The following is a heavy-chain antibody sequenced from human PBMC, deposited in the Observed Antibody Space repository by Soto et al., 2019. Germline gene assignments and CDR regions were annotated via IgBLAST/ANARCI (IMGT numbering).Heavy chain of an antibody. Sequence: SESLSLTCAVSGGSISSSNWWSCVRQPPGKGLEWIGEIYHSWSTNYNPSLKSRVTISVDKSKNQFSLKLSSVTAADTAVYYCARVGCSSTSCYSDYYYGMDVWGQGTTVTVSS. CDR1: GGSISSSNW. J-gene: IGHJ6*02. CDR2: IYHSWST. D-gene: IGHD2-2*02. V-gene: IGHV4-4*02. CDR3: ARVGCSSTSCYSDYYYGMDV.